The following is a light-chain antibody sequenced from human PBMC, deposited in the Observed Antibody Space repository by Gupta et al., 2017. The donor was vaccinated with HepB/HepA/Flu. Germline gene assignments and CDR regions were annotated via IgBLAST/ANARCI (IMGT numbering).Light chain of an antibody. CDR2: DAS. J-gene: IGKJ4*01. Sequence: EVVLRQSRDTLSLSQGERATLSCRASHSVSNYLAWYQQKPGQAPRLLIYDASDRATGIPARFSGSGSGTDFTLTISSLEPEDFAVYYCQQRTNWPLTFGGGTKVEIK. V-gene: IGKV3-11*01. CDR3: QQRTNWPLT. CDR1: HSVSNY.